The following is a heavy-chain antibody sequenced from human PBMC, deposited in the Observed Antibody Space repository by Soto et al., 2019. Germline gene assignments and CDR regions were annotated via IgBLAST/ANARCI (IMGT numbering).Heavy chain of an antibody. V-gene: IGHV4-4*08. CDR1: GDSITSYY. J-gene: IGHJ3*01. CDR3: ARDLGIGSGPFDA. Sequence: QVQLQESGPGLVKPSETLSLTCTVSGDSITSYYWSWIRQPPGKALEWIGYIYNSGRTDNNPSLKRRVTISLDPAKKQFSLKWKSVTAADTAVYYCARDLGIGSGPFDAWGQGTMVTVSA. D-gene: IGHD2-2*03. CDR2: IYNSGRT.